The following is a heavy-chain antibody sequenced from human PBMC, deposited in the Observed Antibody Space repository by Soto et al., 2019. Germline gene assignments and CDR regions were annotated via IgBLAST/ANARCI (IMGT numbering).Heavy chain of an antibody. CDR3: ARGYSAVNWFDP. D-gene: IGHD6-13*01. J-gene: IGHJ5*02. Sequence: SETLSLTCAVYGGSFSGYYWSWIRQPPGKGLEWIGEINHSGSTNCNPSLKSRVTISVDTSKNQFSLKLSSVTAADTAVYYCARGYSAVNWFDPWGQGTLVTVSS. V-gene: IGHV4-34*01. CDR1: GGSFSGYY. CDR2: INHSGST.